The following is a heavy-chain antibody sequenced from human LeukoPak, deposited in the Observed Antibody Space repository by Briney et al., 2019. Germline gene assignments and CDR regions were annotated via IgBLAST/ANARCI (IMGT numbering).Heavy chain of an antibody. V-gene: IGHV3-23*01. CDR3: ATSPDCGGDCSPYNWFDP. Sequence: PGGSLRLSCAASRFTFSSYSMNWVRQAPGKGLEWVSAISGSGGSTYYADSVKGRFTISRDNSKNTLYLQMNSLRAEDTAVYYCATSPDCGGDCSPYNWFDPWGQGTLVTVSS. D-gene: IGHD2-21*01. CDR2: ISGSGGST. J-gene: IGHJ5*02. CDR1: RFTFSSYS.